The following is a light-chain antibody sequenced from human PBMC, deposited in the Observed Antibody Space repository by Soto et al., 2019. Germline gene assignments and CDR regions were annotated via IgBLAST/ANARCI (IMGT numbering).Light chain of an antibody. J-gene: IGLJ3*02. CDR2: EVF. CDR1: NSDVGAYNY. CDR3: CSYTTDSTLV. Sequence: QSVLTQPASVSGSPGQSITISCTGTNSDVGAYNYVSWYQQHPGQVPKLMIYEVFRRPSGISDRFSGSQPGNTASLTISGLQAEDEADYYCCSYTTDSTLVFGGGTKVTVL. V-gene: IGLV2-14*03.